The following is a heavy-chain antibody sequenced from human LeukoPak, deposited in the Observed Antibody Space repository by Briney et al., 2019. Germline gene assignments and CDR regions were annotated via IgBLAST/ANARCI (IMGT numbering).Heavy chain of an antibody. D-gene: IGHD3-10*01. CDR1: GFTFSSYS. V-gene: IGHV3-21*01. J-gene: IGHJ4*02. CDR3: ARDVGSGRYSASGPIDY. CDR2: ISSSSSYI. Sequence: GGSLRLSCAASGFTFSSYSMNWVRQAPGKGLEWASFISSSSSYIYYADSVKGRFTISRDNAKNSLYLQMNSLRAEDTAVYYCARDVGSGRYSASGPIDYWGQGTLVTVSS.